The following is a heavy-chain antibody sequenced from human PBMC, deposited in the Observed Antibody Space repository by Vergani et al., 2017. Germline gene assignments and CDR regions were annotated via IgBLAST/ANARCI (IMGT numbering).Heavy chain of an antibody. D-gene: IGHD3-22*01. V-gene: IGHV5-51*01. CDR1: GYSFTSYW. CDR3: ARFDYASSGYYCDAFDC. J-gene: IGHJ3*01. CDR2: IYPCDSHT. Sequence: EVQLVQSGAEVKKPGESLTISCKGSGYSFTSYWIGWVRQMPGKGLEWMGIIYPCDSHTRYSHSFQGQVTISADKYISTAYLQWSSLKASDTAMYYCARFDYASSGYYCDAFDCWGQGTMVTVSS.